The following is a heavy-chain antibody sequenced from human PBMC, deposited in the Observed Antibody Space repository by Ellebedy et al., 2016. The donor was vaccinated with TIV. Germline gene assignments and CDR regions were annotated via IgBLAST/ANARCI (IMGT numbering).Heavy chain of an antibody. Sequence: GESLKISXAASGFTFSSYAMSWVRQAPGKGLEWVSAISGSGGSTYYADSMKGRFTISRDNSKNTLYLQMNSLRAEDTAVYYCARQVDSGYSYGGYYYYYYMDVWGKGTTVTVSS. V-gene: IGHV3-23*01. D-gene: IGHD5-18*01. CDR2: ISGSGGST. CDR3: ARQVDSGYSYGGYYYYYYMDV. CDR1: GFTFSSYA. J-gene: IGHJ6*03.